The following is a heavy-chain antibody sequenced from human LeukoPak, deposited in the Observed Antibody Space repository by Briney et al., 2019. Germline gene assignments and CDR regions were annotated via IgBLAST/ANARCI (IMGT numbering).Heavy chain of an antibody. CDR2: IYHSGST. D-gene: IGHD3-9*01. V-gene: IGHV4-30-4*01. Sequence: SETLSLTCTVSGGSISSGDYYWSWIRQPPGKGLEWIGYIYHSGSTYYNPSLKSRVTISVDTSKNQFSLKLSSVTAADTAVYYCASPDILTGRDAFDIWGQGTMVTVSS. J-gene: IGHJ3*02. CDR1: GGSISSGDYY. CDR3: ASPDILTGRDAFDI.